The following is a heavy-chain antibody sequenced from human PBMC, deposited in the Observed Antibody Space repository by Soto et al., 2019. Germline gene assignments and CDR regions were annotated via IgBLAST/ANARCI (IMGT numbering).Heavy chain of an antibody. CDR1: GFTFSYYE. V-gene: IGHV3-48*03. Sequence: GGSLRLSCVGSGFTFSYYEMNWVRQAPGKGLERVAFISHTDRLTHYPDSVKGRFTISRDNAKNSLYLHMTSLRVEDTAVYYCARDTGRASADLWGQGTLVTVSS. CDR2: ISHTDRLT. CDR3: ARDTGRASADL. D-gene: IGHD6-13*01. J-gene: IGHJ5*02.